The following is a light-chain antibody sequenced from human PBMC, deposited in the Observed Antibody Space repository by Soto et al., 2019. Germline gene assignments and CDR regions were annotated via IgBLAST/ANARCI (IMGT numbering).Light chain of an antibody. CDR1: QTVRNNY. J-gene: IGKJ4*01. CDR3: QQFSSYPLT. Sequence: EFVLTQYKGTLSLSPGERATLSCRPSQTVRNNYLAWYQQKPGQAPRLLIYDASSRATGIPDRFSGGGSGTDFTLTISRLEPEDFAVYYCQQFSSYPLTFGGGTKA. CDR2: DAS. V-gene: IGKV3-20*01.